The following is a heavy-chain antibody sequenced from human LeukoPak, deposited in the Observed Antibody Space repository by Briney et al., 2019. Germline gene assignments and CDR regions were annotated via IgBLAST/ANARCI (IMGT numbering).Heavy chain of an antibody. V-gene: IGHV3-11*06. J-gene: IGHJ6*02. CDR2: ISSSGSYT. CDR1: GFTFSDYY. D-gene: IGHD2-2*01. CDR3: ARGGFCTGTSCSPSAPAPHYYYGMDV. Sequence: PGGSLRLSCAASGFTFSDYYMSWIRQAPGKGLEWVSYISSSGSYTNYADSVKGRFTISRDKAKNSLYLQMNSLRAEDTAVYYCARGGFCTGTSCSPSAPAPHYYYGMDVWGQGTTVTVSS.